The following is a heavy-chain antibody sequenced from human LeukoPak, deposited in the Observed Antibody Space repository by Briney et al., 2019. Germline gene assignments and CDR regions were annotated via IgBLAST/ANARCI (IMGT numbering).Heavy chain of an antibody. V-gene: IGHV4-38-2*01. Sequence: PSQTLSLTCAVSGYSISSAYYWGWIRQPPGKGLGWIVSFYHSGRTYYNPSLKSRVTISVDTSKNQFSLRLSSVTAADTAVYYCARLVAYYYGSGTIDYWGQGTLVTVSS. D-gene: IGHD3-10*01. CDR1: GYSISSAYY. CDR2: FYHSGRT. J-gene: IGHJ4*02. CDR3: ARLVAYYYGSGTIDY.